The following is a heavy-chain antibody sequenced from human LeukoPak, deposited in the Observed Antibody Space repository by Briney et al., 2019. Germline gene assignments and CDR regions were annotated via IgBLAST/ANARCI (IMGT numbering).Heavy chain of an antibody. CDR2: TYYRSKWYS. CDR1: GDSVSSNSAA. D-gene: IGHD4-23*01. Sequence: SQTLSLTCAISGDSVSSNSAAWNWIRQSPSRGLEWLARTYYRSKWYSDYAASVKSRITINPDTSKSQFSLQLNSVTPEDTAVYYCSRFRDSTPVATDAFDVWGQGTRVTVAS. V-gene: IGHV6-1*01. J-gene: IGHJ3*01. CDR3: SRFRDSTPVATDAFDV.